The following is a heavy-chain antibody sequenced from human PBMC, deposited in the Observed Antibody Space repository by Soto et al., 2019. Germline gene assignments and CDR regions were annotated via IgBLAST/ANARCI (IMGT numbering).Heavy chain of an antibody. Sequence: GGSLRLSCAASGFTFSAYGMHWVRQAPGKGLEWVTFISFNGKNTYYADSVKGRFTVSRDNAKNTLYLQMNSLRAEDTAVYYCARAYYYDSSGYYSDYWGQGTLVTVSS. CDR3: ARAYYYDSSGYYSDY. V-gene: IGHV3-33*05. J-gene: IGHJ4*02. D-gene: IGHD3-22*01. CDR1: GFTFSAYG. CDR2: ISFNGKNT.